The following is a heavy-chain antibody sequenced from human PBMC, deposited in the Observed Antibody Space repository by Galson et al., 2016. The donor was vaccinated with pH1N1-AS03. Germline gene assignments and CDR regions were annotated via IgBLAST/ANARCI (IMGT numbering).Heavy chain of an antibody. CDR3: AIVGRGYGGYDHNEYYGMDV. CDR2: IYSAGST. Sequence: SLRLSCAASGFTVSSNYMSWVRQAPGKGLDWVSVIYSAGSTYYADSVKGRCSISRDNSKNTLHLQMHSLRAEDTAVYYCAIVGRGYGGYDHNEYYGMDVCGQGTTVIVSS. J-gene: IGHJ6*02. D-gene: IGHD5-12*01. V-gene: IGHV3-53*01. CDR1: GFTVSSNY.